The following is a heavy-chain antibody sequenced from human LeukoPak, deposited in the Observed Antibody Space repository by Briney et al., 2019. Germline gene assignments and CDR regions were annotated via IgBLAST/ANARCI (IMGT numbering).Heavy chain of an antibody. CDR1: GYTFTGYY. V-gene: IGHV1-18*04. J-gene: IGHJ4*02. CDR3: ARNYYDSSGYSTKFGY. Sequence: GASVKVSCKASGYTFTGYYMHWVRQAPGQGLEWMGWISIYNGNTDYARKFQGRVSMTTDTSTSTAYMELRSLRSDDTAVYYCARNYYDSSGYSTKFGYWGQGTRVTVSS. D-gene: IGHD3-22*01. CDR2: ISIYNGNT.